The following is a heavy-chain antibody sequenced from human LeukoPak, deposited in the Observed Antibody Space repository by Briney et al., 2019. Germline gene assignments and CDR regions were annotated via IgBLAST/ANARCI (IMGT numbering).Heavy chain of an antibody. CDR2: ISYDGSNK. CDR1: GFTFSSYG. D-gene: IGHD6-13*01. Sequence: GGSLRLSCAASGFTFSSYGMHWVRQAPGRGLEWVAVISYDGSNKYYADSVKGRFTISRDSSNNTVFLQMNGLRGDDTAVYYCAKESTAAVPDYWGQGTLVTVSS. V-gene: IGHV3-30*18. CDR3: AKESTAAVPDY. J-gene: IGHJ4*02.